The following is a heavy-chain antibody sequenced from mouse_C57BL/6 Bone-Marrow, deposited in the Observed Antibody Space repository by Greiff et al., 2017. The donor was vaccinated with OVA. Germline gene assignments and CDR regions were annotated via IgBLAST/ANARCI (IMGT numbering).Heavy chain of an antibody. CDR1: GFSLTSYG. V-gene: IGHV2-2*01. D-gene: IGHD1-1*01. Sequence: VQGVESGPGLVQPSQSLSITCTVSGFSLTSYGVHWVRQSPGKGLEWLGVIWSGGSTDYNAAFISRLSISKDNSKSQVFFKMNSLQADDTAIYYCARRGYYYGSSYGWYFDVWGTGTTVTVSS. CDR3: ARRGYYYGSSYGWYFDV. J-gene: IGHJ1*03. CDR2: IWSGGST.